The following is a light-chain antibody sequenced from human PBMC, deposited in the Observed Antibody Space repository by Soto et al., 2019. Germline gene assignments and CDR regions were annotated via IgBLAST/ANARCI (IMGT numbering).Light chain of an antibody. CDR2: GAS. CDR1: QSVSSN. CDR3: QQYHNWPPRFT. J-gene: IGKJ3*01. Sequence: EIVMTQSPATLSVSPGERATLSCRASQSVSSNLAWYQHKPGQAPRLLIYGASTRATGIPARFGGSGSTTEFTLTISSLQSEDFAVYYCQQYHNWPPRFTFGPGTKVDMK. V-gene: IGKV3-15*01.